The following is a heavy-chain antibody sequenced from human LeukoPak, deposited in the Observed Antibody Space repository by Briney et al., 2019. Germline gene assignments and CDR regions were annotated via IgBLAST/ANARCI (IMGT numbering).Heavy chain of an antibody. V-gene: IGHV4-59*01. CDR3: ARGTEDSSGWPD. D-gene: IGHD6-19*01. CDR1: GGSISSYY. J-gene: IGHJ4*02. CDR2: IYYSGST. Sequence: SETLSLTCTVSGGSISSYYWSWIRQPPGKGLEWIGYIYYSGSTNYNPSLKSRVTISVDTSKNQFSLKLSSVTAADTAVYYCARGTEDSSGWPDWGQGTLVTVS.